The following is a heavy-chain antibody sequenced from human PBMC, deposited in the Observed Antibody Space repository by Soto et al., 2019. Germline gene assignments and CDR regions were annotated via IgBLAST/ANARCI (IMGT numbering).Heavy chain of an antibody. J-gene: IGHJ5*02. D-gene: IGHD2-8*01. CDR1: GYTFTSYG. Sequence: ASVKVSCKASGYTFTSYGISWVRQAPGQGLEWMGWISAYNGNTNYAQKLQGRVTMTTDKSKNQFYLDLNSVTAADTAMYYCARNGDCTRPGCIVGWFDPWGPGTLVTVSS. CDR3: ARNGDCTRPGCIVGWFDP. V-gene: IGHV1-18*01. CDR2: ISAYNGNT.